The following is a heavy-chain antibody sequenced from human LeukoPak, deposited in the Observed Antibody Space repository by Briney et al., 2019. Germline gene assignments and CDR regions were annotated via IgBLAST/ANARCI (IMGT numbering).Heavy chain of an antibody. CDR2: IYYSGNA. CDR3: ARLERWSLDY. Sequence: SETLSLTCTVSGGSISSSSYYWGWIRQPPGKGLEWIGYIYYSGNANYNPSLKSRVTISVDTSKNQFSLNLSSVTAADTAVYYCARLERWSLDYWGQGALVTVSS. CDR1: GGSISSSSYY. J-gene: IGHJ4*02. V-gene: IGHV4-61*05. D-gene: IGHD3-3*01.